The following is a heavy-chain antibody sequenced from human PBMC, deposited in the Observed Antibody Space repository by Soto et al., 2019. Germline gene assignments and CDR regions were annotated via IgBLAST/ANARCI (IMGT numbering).Heavy chain of an antibody. V-gene: IGHV3-11*01. D-gene: IGHD2-8*01. CDR2: ISSRSSTI. J-gene: IGHJ4*02. CDR3: ASGTNGAFFVY. CDR1: GFTFSDYY. Sequence: QVQLVESGGGLVKPGGSLRLSCAASGFTFSDYYMSWIRQAPGKGLEWVSYISSRSSTIFYADSVKGRFTISRDNVKNSLYLQMNGLRAEDTAVYYCASGTNGAFFVYCGQGILVTVSS.